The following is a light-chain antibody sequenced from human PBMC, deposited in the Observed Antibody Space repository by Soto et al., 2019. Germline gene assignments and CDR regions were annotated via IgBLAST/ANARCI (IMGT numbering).Light chain of an antibody. CDR3: QQYYSPPLT. Sequence: DMVLTQSPDFLAVSLGERATVNCKSSQSVLYRSNNKNYLAWYQQKPGQPPKLIIYWASTRESGVPDRFSGSGSGTDFTLTISSLQAEDVAVYYCQQYYSPPLTFGGGTKVEIK. CDR2: WAS. V-gene: IGKV4-1*01. J-gene: IGKJ4*01. CDR1: QSVLYRSNNKNY.